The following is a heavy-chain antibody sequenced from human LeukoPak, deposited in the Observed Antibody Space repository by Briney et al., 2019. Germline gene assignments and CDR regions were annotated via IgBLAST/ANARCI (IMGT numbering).Heavy chain of an antibody. V-gene: IGHV3-73*01. CDR1: GFTFSGSA. Sequence: LAGGSLRLSCAASGFTFSGSAMHWVRQASGKGLEWVGRIRSKANSYATAYAASVKGRLTITRDDSKTTASLQMNSLKTGDTAVYYCTRHLPGGYFNSTSCYEFDYWGQGTLVTVSS. J-gene: IGHJ4*02. CDR3: TRHLPGGYFNSTSCYEFDY. CDR2: IRSKANSYAT. D-gene: IGHD2-2*01.